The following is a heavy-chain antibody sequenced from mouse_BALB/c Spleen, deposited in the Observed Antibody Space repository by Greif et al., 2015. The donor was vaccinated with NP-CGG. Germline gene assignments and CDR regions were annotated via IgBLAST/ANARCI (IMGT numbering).Heavy chain of an antibody. CDR3: ARRTTTTFAY. V-gene: IGHV5-6*01. Sequence: EVQVVESGGDLVKPGGSLKLSCAASGFTFSSYGMSWVRQTPDKRLEWVATISSGGSYTYYPDSVKGRFTISRDNAKNTLYLQMSSLKSEDTAMYYCARRTTTTFAYWGQGTLVTVSA. J-gene: IGHJ3*01. CDR1: GFTFSSYG. D-gene: IGHD1-1*01. CDR2: ISSGGSYT.